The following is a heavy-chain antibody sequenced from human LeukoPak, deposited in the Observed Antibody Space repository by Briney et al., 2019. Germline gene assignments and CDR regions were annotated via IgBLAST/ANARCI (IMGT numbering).Heavy chain of an antibody. J-gene: IGHJ4*02. D-gene: IGHD4-17*01. CDR2: LHHSGTT. CDR3: ARLSLTPGVDY. CDR1: GGSISSYY. V-gene: IGHV4-59*08. Sequence: PSETLSLTCTVSGGSISSYYWGWIRQPPGKGLEWIGSLHHSGTTNYNPSLKSRVTISVDTSKNHFSLKLSSVTAADTAVYFCARLSLTPGVDYWGQGTLVTVSS.